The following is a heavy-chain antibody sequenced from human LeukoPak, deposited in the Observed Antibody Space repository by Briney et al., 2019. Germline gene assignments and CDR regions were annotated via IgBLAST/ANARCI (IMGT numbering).Heavy chain of an antibody. CDR2: ISGSGGRT. J-gene: IGHJ4*02. Sequence: GGSLRLSCAASGFTFSSYAMSWVRQAPGKGMEWVSAISGSGGRTYYADSVKGRFTISRDNSKNTPYLQMNSLRAEDTAVYYCAKVVRGVIRGFDYWGQGTLVTVSS. V-gene: IGHV3-23*01. CDR1: GFTFSSYA. D-gene: IGHD3-10*02. CDR3: AKVVRGVIRGFDY.